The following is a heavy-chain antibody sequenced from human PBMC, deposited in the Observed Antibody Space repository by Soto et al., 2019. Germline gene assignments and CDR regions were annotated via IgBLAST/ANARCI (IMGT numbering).Heavy chain of an antibody. J-gene: IGHJ4*02. CDR1: GFTFSSSA. V-gene: IGHV1-58*01. D-gene: IGHD3-16*01. CDR3: APGVGGYIYVLARH. CDR2: IDVGSANA. Sequence: QMQLVQSWPEVKKPGTSVKVSCKTSGFTFSSSAVHWVRQARGHHVRWIGWIDVGSANANYAHMLQERVTISRDMSTSTAYMELSSLRPEDTAVYYCAPGVGGYIYVLARHWGPGTLVTVSS.